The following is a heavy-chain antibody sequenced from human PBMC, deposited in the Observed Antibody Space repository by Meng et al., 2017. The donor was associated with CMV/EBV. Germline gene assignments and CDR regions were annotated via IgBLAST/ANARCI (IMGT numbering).Heavy chain of an antibody. CDR1: GGSISSSSYY. CDR2: TYYSGST. V-gene: IGHV4-39*01. Sequence: GSLRLSCTVSGGSISSSSYYWGWIRQPPEKGLEWIGSTYYSGSTYYNPSLKSRVTISVDTSKNQFSLKLSSVTAADTAVYYCARGLAARRFDPWGQGTLVTVSS. J-gene: IGHJ5*02. D-gene: IGHD6-6*01. CDR3: ARGLAARRFDP.